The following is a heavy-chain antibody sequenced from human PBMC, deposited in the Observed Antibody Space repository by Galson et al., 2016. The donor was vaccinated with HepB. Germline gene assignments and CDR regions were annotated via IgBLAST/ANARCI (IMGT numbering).Heavy chain of an antibody. CDR3: ANVRAGCSYTSCYFDP. D-gene: IGHD2-2*01. J-gene: IGHJ4*02. Sequence: SETLSLTCAVSGASININSWWSWVRQTPGRGPAWIGERYHSGTTYYNPSLQGRVTISLDTSNNQFSLRLTSVTAADTAIYYCANVRAGCSYTSCYFDPWGQGTLVTVSS. CDR2: RYHSGTT. CDR1: GASININSW. V-gene: IGHV4-4*02.